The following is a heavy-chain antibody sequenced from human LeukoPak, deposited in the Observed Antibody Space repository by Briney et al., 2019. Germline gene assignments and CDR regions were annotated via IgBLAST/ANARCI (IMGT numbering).Heavy chain of an antibody. Sequence: PSETLSLTCAVYGGSFSGYYWSWIRQPPGKGLEWIGEINHSGSTNYNPSLKSRVTISVDTSKNQFSLKLSSVTAADTAVYYCARHRGARGPGFDYWGQGTLVTVSS. CDR1: GGSFSGYY. D-gene: IGHD1-26*01. CDR3: ARHRGARGPGFDY. J-gene: IGHJ4*02. CDR2: INHSGST. V-gene: IGHV4-34*01.